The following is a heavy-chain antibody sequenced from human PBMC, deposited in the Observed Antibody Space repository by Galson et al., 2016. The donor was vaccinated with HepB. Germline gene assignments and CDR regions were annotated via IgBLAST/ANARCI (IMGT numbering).Heavy chain of an antibody. D-gene: IGHD2-2*02. Sequence: SLRLSCAASGFTFTNYALNWVRQAPGKGLEWVSGISGGGGSTYYADSVKGRFTISRDQSNNTLHLQMNSLRAEDTAIYFCAKDISALVLLAAIDYWGQGTLVTVSS. J-gene: IGHJ4*02. CDR2: ISGGGGST. CDR3: AKDISALVLLAAIDY. CDR1: GFTFTNYA. V-gene: IGHV3-23*01.